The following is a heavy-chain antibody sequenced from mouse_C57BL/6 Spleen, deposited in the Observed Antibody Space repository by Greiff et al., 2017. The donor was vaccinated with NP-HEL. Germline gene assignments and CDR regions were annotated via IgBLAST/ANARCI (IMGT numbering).Heavy chain of an antibody. D-gene: IGHD2-4*01. V-gene: IGHV1-64*01. Sequence: QVQLQQPGAELVKPGASVKLSCKASGYTFTSYWMHWVKQRPGQGLEWIGMIHPNSGSTNYNEKFKSKATLTVDKSSSTAYMQLSSLTSEDSAVYYCARSYYDYDEDAMDYWGQGTSVTVSS. CDR1: GYTFTSYW. CDR3: ARSYYDYDEDAMDY. CDR2: IHPNSGST. J-gene: IGHJ4*01.